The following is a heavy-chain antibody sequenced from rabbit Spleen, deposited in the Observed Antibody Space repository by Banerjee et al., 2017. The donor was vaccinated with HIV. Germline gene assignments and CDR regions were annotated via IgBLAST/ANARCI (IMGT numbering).Heavy chain of an antibody. D-gene: IGHD3-1*01. CDR3: VRDTWHFKL. J-gene: IGHJ4*01. V-gene: IGHV1S40*01. CDR2: IYPDGFGST. Sequence: QSLEESGGDLVKPGASLTLTCTASGFSFSTSNYICWVRQAPGKGLEWIGCIYPDGFGSTAYASWAKGRFTISKTSSTTVTLQMNSLTAADTATYFCVRDTWHFKLWGPGTLVTVS. CDR1: GFSFSTSNY.